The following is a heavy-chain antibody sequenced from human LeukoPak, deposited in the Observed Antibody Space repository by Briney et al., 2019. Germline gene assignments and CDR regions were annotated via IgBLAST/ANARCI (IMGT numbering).Heavy chain of an antibody. J-gene: IGHJ4*02. V-gene: IGHV4-39*01. CDR1: GGSISSSSYF. CDR2: IYYNGGT. CDR3: ARQGVNYYFDY. Sequence: PSETLSLTCTVSGGSISSSSYFWRWLRQPPGKGLEWIGSIYYNGGTYYNPPLKSRITISVDTSENHFSLKLSSVTAADTAVYYCARQGVNYYFDYWGQGTLVTVSS. D-gene: IGHD1-7*01.